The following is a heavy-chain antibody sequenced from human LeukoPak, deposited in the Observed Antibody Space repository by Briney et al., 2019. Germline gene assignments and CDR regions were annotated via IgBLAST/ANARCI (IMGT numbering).Heavy chain of an antibody. D-gene: IGHD3-16*01. CDR1: GLTISDSW. CDR3: ARDAGWGRLDS. Sequence: GGSLRLSCAASGLTISDSWIHWVRQAPGKGLMWVSRLASDESNKIYADSVKGRFLISRDNAKNTLYLQMNSLRVEDTGFYYCARDAGWGRLDSWGQGALVTVSS. V-gene: IGHV3-74*01. J-gene: IGHJ4*02. CDR2: LASDESNK.